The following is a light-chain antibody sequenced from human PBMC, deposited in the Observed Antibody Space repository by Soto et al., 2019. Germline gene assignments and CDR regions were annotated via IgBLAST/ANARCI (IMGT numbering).Light chain of an antibody. V-gene: IGKV3D-15*01. CDR3: QQRSYPIT. CDR1: QSVSSN. Sequence: VMTQSPATLSVSPGERATLSCRASQSVSSNLAWYQQKPGQAPRLLIYGASTRAAGIPVRFSGSGSESDFTLTISSLEPEDFAVYYCQQRSYPITFGQGTRLEIK. J-gene: IGKJ5*01. CDR2: GAS.